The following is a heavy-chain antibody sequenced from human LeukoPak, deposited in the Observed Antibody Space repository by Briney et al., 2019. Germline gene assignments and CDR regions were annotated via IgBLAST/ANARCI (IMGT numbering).Heavy chain of an antibody. CDR2: ISYDGSNK. V-gene: IGHV3-30-3*01. CDR1: GFTFSSYA. CDR3: ARDRASYGSGSYLDY. D-gene: IGHD3-10*01. J-gene: IGHJ4*02. Sequence: QAGGSLRLSCAASGFTFSSYAMHWVRQAPGKGLEWVAVISYDGSNKYYADSVKGRFTISRDNSKNTLYLQMNSLRAEDTAVYYCARDRASYGSGSYLDYWGQGTLVTVSS.